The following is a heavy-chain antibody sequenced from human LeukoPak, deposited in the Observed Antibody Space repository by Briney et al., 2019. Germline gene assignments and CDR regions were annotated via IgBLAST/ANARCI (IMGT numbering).Heavy chain of an antibody. CDR3: AKGPQYYDILTGAFDI. CDR2: ISWNSGSI. Sequence: PGGSLRLSCAASGFTFDDYAMHWVRQAPGKGLEWVSGISWNSGSIGYADSVKGRFTISRDNAKNSLYLQMNSLRAEDTALYYCAKGPQYYDILTGAFDIWGQRTMVTVSS. J-gene: IGHJ3*02. D-gene: IGHD3-9*01. CDR1: GFTFDDYA. V-gene: IGHV3-9*01.